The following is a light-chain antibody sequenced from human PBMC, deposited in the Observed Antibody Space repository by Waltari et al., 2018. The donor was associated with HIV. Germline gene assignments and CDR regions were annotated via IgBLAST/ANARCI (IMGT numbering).Light chain of an antibody. CDR1: QSIINSY. J-gene: IGKJ4*01. V-gene: IGKV3-20*01. CDR2: GAS. Sequence: DIVLTHSPGTLSLSPGQTATLSCSASQSIINSYLSWYQQKPGQAPMPLIYGASSRATSVPDRFSGIGAGTDFNLTISRLEREDFAVYYCQQYGYSPRTFGGGTKVEIK. CDR3: QQYGYSPRT.